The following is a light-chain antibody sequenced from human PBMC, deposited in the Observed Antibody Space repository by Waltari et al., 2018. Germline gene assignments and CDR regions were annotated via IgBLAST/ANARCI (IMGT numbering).Light chain of an antibody. CDR2: LVS. J-gene: IGKJ1*01. CDR3: MQARQTPWT. V-gene: IGKV2-28*01. CDR1: QSLLHSSGYTF. Sequence: DIVMTQSPRFLTVTPGEPASISCRSSQSLLHSSGYTFLDWYLQKPGQSPQLLIYLVSNRTSGVPDMFSGSGSGTDFTLKISRVEAEDVGVYYCMQARQTPWTFGQGTKVEIK.